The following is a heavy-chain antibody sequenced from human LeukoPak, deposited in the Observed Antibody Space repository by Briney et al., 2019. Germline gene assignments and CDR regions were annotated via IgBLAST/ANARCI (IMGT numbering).Heavy chain of an antibody. J-gene: IGHJ4*02. CDR2: IYYSGST. D-gene: IGHD5-18*01. Sequence: SETLSLTCTVSGGSISNGDYYWGWLRQPPGTGLEWIGSIYYSGSTYYNPSLKSRVTISVDTSKNQFSLKLSSVTAADTAVYYCARSYDTARQSIDYWGQGTLVTVSS. V-gene: IGHV4-39*07. CDR1: GGSISNGDYY. CDR3: ARSYDTARQSIDY.